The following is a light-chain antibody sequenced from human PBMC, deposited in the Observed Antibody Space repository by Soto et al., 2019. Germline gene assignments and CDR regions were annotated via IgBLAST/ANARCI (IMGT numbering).Light chain of an antibody. V-gene: IGLV2-14*01. J-gene: IGLJ1*01. CDR1: SSDVGGYNY. CDR3: SSYTSRSTHV. CDR2: DVT. Sequence: QSVLTQPASVSGSPGQSITISCTGTSSDVGGYNYVSWHQQHPGKAPKLMIYDVTHRPSGGSDRFSGSKSGNTASLIISGRQAEDDADYYCSSYTSRSTHVLGTGTKLTVL.